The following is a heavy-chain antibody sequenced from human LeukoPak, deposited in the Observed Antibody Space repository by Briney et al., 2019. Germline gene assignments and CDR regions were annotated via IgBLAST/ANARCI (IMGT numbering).Heavy chain of an antibody. D-gene: IGHD3-3*01. CDR1: GFTFSSYS. CDR3: ARDGASPFGVVIIVHYYYYMDV. CDR2: ISSSSSYI. Sequence: PGGSLRLSCAAPGFTFSSYSMNWVRKAPGKGLEWVSSISSSSSYIYYADSVKGRFTIYRANAKTPPYLKMNSLRAEDTAVYYFARDGASPFGVVIIVHYYYYMDVWGKGTTVAVSS. V-gene: IGHV3-21*01. J-gene: IGHJ6*03.